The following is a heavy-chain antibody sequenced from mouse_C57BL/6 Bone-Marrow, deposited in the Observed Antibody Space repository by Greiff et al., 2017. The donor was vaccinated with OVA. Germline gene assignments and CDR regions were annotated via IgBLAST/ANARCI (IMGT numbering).Heavy chain of an antibody. V-gene: IGHV1-64*01. CDR2: IHPNSGST. J-gene: IGHJ2*01. Sequence: VQPEQAGAEPVKPGALVKLSRKASGHPFTSHRMHRGEERPGQGLEWIGMIHPNSGSTNYNEKFKSKATLTVDKSSSTAYMQLSSLTSEDSAVYYCARGLRDYFDYWGQGTTLTVSS. CDR3: ARGLRDYFDY. CDR1: GHPFTSHR. D-gene: IGHD3-2*02.